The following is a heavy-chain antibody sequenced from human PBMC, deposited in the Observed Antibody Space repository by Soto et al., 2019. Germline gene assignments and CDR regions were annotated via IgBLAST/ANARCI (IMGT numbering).Heavy chain of an antibody. J-gene: IGHJ4*02. CDR1: GFTFNSYG. D-gene: IGHD6-13*01. CDR3: ARDANIAAAGLDY. Sequence: HPGGSLRLSCAASGFTFNSYGMHRVRQAPGKGLEWVAVIWYDGSNKYYADSVKGRLTISRDNSKNTLYLQMNSLRAEDTAVYYCARDANIAAAGLDYWGPGTLVTVSS. V-gene: IGHV3-33*01. CDR2: IWYDGSNK.